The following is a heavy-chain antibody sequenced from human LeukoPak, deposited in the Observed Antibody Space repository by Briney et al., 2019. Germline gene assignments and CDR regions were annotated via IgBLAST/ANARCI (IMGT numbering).Heavy chain of an antibody. D-gene: IGHD5-18*01. CDR2: IYPGDSDT. CDR1: GYSFINYW. CDR3: ARETDTAMASDY. J-gene: IGHJ4*02. Sequence: RGESLKISCKGSGYSFINYWVGWVRQMPGKGLEWMGIIYPGDSDTRYSPSFQGQVTISADKSISTAYLQWSSLKASDAAMYYCARETDTAMASDYWGQGTLVTVSS. V-gene: IGHV5-51*01.